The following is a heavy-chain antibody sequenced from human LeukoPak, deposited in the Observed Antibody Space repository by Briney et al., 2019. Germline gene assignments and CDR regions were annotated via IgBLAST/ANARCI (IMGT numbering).Heavy chain of an antibody. CDR1: GFTFSNHS. V-gene: IGHV3-48*01. Sequence: GGSLRLSCAASGFTFSNHSTNWVRQAPGKGLEWISYISSSSSARYYAGSVKGRFTISRDDASNSLYLQMNSLRAEDTAIYYCARMSSSRLPGYWGQGALVTVSS. D-gene: IGHD2-2*01. CDR2: ISSSSSAR. J-gene: IGHJ4*02. CDR3: ARMSSSRLPGY.